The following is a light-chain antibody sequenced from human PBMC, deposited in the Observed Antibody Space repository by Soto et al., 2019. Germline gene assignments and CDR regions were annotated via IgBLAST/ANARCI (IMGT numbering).Light chain of an antibody. Sequence: QSVLTQPPSASGNPGQRLTISCSGSTSNILRNYVYWYRQFPGTAPRLLISMNDQRPSGVPDRFSGCKSGTSASLAISGLRSEDEADYYCASWDDSLSGYVFGTGTKVTVL. CDR2: MND. V-gene: IGLV1-47*01. J-gene: IGLJ1*01. CDR1: TSNILRNY. CDR3: ASWDDSLSGYV.